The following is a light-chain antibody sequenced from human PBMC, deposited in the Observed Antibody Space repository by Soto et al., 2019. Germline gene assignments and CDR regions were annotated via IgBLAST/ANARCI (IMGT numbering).Light chain of an antibody. CDR1: QSVSKY. V-gene: IGKV3-11*01. Sequence: VLTQSPVTLSLSPGETATLSCRASQSVSKYLAWYQQKPGQPLRLLVFDASNRATGIPARFSGSGSGTDFTLTISGVEPEDFAVYYCQQRSHRHPLTFGEGTKVEIK. J-gene: IGKJ4*01. CDR3: QQRSHRHPLT. CDR2: DAS.